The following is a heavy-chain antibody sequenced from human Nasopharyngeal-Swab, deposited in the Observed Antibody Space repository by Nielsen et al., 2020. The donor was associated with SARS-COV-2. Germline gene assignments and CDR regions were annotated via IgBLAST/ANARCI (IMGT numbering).Heavy chain of an antibody. Sequence: GESLKISCAASGFTFSNHDMTWVRQAPGKGLEWVSVISGSGRNTYYADSVKGRFTISRDNSKSTLYLQMNSLRADDTALYYCADPPFSEYWGQGTLVTVSS. CDR1: GFTFSNHD. J-gene: IGHJ4*02. CDR2: ISGSGRNT. V-gene: IGHV3-23*01. CDR3: ADPPFSEY.